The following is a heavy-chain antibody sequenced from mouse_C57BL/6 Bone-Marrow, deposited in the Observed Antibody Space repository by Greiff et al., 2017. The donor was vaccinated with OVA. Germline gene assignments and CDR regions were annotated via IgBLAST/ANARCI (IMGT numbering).Heavy chain of an antibody. CDR3: ALRGYYGYGAGPYLDY. J-gene: IGHJ2*01. Sequence: QVQLQQPGAELVKPGASVKLSCKASGYTFTSYWITWVQQRPGQGLEWIGDIYPGSGSTNYNEKFKSKATLTVDTSSSTAYMQLSSLTSEDSAVYYCALRGYYGYGAGPYLDYWGQGTTLTVSS. CDR1: GYTFTSYW. V-gene: IGHV1-55*01. CDR2: IYPGSGST. D-gene: IGHD2-2*01.